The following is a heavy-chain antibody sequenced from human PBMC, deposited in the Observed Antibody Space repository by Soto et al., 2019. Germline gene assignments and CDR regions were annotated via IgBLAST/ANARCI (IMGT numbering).Heavy chain of an antibody. D-gene: IGHD1-26*01. CDR2: VSDSGGST. CDR1: GFNFWNYA. Sequence: EVQLLESGGGLVQPGRSLTISCTASGFNFWNYAMGWVRQAPGKGLEWISVVSDSGGSTYYADSVQGRFTISRDNSKNTLHLQMNSLRPEDTAVYYCVKGVGASYPEDYYHYWGQGTLVTVSS. CDR3: VKGVGASYPEDYYHY. J-gene: IGHJ4*02. V-gene: IGHV3-23*01.